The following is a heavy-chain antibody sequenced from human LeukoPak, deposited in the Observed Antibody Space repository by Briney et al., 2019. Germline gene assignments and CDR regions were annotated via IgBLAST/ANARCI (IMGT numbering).Heavy chain of an antibody. Sequence: GGSLRLSCAASGFSFRSYGMHWVRQAPGKGLEWVAVISYDGSNKYYADSVKGRFTISRDNSKNTLYLQMNSLRAEDTAVYYCAREEMATWGIDYWGQGTLVTVSS. D-gene: IGHD5-24*01. CDR3: AREEMATWGIDY. CDR2: ISYDGSNK. CDR1: GFSFRSYG. J-gene: IGHJ4*02. V-gene: IGHV3-30*03.